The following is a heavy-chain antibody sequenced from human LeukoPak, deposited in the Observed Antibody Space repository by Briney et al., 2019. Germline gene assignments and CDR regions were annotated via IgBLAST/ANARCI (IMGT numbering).Heavy chain of an antibody. D-gene: IGHD3-22*01. CDR1: GFTFSNAW. Sequence: GGSLRLSCAASGFTFSNAWMSWVRQAPGKGLEWVGRIKSKTDGGTTDYAAPVKGRFTISRDDSKNTLYLQMNSLKTEDTAVYYCTTRNYYDGRRFDYWGQGTLVTVSS. CDR2: IKSKTDGGTT. CDR3: TTRNYYDGRRFDY. J-gene: IGHJ4*02. V-gene: IGHV3-15*01.